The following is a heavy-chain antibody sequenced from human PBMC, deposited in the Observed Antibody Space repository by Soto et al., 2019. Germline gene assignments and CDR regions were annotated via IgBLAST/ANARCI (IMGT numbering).Heavy chain of an antibody. CDR2: INHSGST. CDR1: GGSFSGYY. V-gene: IGHV4-34*01. J-gene: IGHJ6*03. D-gene: IGHD3-3*01. CDR3: ARKGRGVVIRNYYYYYMDV. Sequence: SETLSLTCAVYGGSFSGYYWSWIRQPPGKGLEWIGEINHSGSTNYNPSLKSRVTISVDTSKNQLSLKLSSVTAADTAVYYCARKGRGVVIRNYYYYYMDVWGKGTTVT.